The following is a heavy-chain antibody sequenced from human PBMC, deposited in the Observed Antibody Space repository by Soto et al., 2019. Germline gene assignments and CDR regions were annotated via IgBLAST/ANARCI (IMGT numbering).Heavy chain of an antibody. V-gene: IGHV4-34*01. CDR3: ARRIQLWLRVYYDSSGYYNFDY. CDR1: GGSFSGYY. D-gene: IGHD3-22*01. CDR2: INHSGST. J-gene: IGHJ4*02. Sequence: SETLSLTCAVYGGSFSGYYWSRIRQPPGKGLEGIGEINHSGSTNYNPSLKSRVTISVDTSKNQFSLKLSSVTAADTAVYYCARRIQLWLRVYYDSSGYYNFDYWGQGTLVTVSS.